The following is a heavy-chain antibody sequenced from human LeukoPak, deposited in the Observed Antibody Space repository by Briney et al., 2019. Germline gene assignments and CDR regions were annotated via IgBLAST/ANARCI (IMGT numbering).Heavy chain of an antibody. CDR2: ISYDGSSK. J-gene: IGHJ4*02. D-gene: IGHD1-26*01. CDR1: GFTFSGYS. Sequence: GASLRLSCAAPGFTFSGYSMFWVRQGPGSGLEYVSVISYDGSSKYYADSVKGRVTVSRDNAKNTLYLQVDSLRTEDTGIYYCVRDLVGASTWGQGTLVTVSS. V-gene: IGHV3-30*04. CDR3: VRDLVGAST.